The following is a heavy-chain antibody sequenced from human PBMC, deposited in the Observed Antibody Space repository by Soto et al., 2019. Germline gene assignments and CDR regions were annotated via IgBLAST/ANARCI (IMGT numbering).Heavy chain of an antibody. CDR2: ISYDGSNK. CDR1: GFTFSTYA. Sequence: QVQLVESGGGVVQPGRSLRLSCAASGFTFSTYAMYWVRQAPGKGLEWVAVISYDGSNKYYADSVKGRFTISRDNSKNGLYLQMNSLRAEDRAVDYCVRDFCDTSGKIWGQGTLVTVSS. D-gene: IGHD3-22*01. J-gene: IGHJ3*02. CDR3: VRDFCDTSGKI. V-gene: IGHV3-30-3*01.